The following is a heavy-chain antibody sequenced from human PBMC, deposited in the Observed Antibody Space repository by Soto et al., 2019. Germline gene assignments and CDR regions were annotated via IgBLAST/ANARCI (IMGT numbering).Heavy chain of an antibody. CDR2: ISYDGSNK. J-gene: IGHJ4*02. Sequence: QVQLVESGGGVVQPGRSLRLSCAASGFTFSSYAMHWVRQAPGNGLEWVAVISYDGSNKYYADSVKGRFTISRDNSKNTLYLQMNSLRAEDTAVYYCARDEVVYAPWDYWGQGTLVTVSS. V-gene: IGHV3-30-3*01. D-gene: IGHD2-8*02. CDR1: GFTFSSYA. CDR3: ARDEVVYAPWDY.